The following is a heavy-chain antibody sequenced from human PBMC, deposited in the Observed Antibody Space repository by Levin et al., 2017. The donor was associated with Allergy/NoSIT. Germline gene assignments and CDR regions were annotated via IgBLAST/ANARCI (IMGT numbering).Heavy chain of an antibody. J-gene: IGHJ5*02. V-gene: IGHV1-2*06. Sequence: GESLKISCKASGYSFIGYYIQWVRQAPGQGLEWMGRINPNNGDTNEAQKFQGRVTMTRDTSISTAYMELSRLTSDDAAVYYCTGLLPGITVSGSGFDPWGQGTLVNVS. CDR1: GYSFIGYY. CDR2: INPNNGDT. D-gene: IGHD6-19*01. CDR3: TGLLPGITVSGSGFDP.